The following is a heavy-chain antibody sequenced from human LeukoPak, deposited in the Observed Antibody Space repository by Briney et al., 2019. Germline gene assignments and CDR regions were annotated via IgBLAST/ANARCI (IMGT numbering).Heavy chain of an antibody. CDR1: GGSISSSSYY. J-gene: IGHJ4*02. V-gene: IGHV4-39*07. CDR2: IYYSGST. Sequence: PSETLSLTCTVSGGSISSSSYYWGWIRQPPGKGLEWIGSIYYSGSTYYNPSLKSRVTISVDTSKNQFSLKLSSVTAADTAVYYCARDGPATVVTPYFDYWGQGTLVTVSS. CDR3: ARDGPATVVTPYFDY. D-gene: IGHD4-23*01.